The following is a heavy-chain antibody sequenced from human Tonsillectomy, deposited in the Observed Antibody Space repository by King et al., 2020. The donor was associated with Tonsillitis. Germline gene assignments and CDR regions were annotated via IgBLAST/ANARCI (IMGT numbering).Heavy chain of an antibody. D-gene: IGHD3-9*01. V-gene: IGHV4-38-2*01. Sequence: VQLQESGPGLVKPSETLSLTCAVSGYSISSGHNWGWIRQPPGKGLEWIGSMYHGGSTYYNPSLKSRVTISVDTSKNQISLKLSSVTAADTAIYYCARRQTDYDVLTGYYVTYYFDYWGHGTLVTVSS. CDR2: MYHGGST. CDR3: ARRQTDYDVLTGYYVTYYFDY. CDR1: GYSISSGHN. J-gene: IGHJ4*01.